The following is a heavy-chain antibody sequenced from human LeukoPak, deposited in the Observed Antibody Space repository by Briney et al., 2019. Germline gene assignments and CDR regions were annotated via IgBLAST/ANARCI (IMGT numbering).Heavy chain of an antibody. Sequence: PGGSLRLSCAASGFIFSNYGIHWVRQAPGKGLEWVALIWSDGSHKYYTDSVKGRFTISRDNSKNTVYLQMNSLRAEDTAVYYCAREEDGDYHFDYWGQGTLVTVSS. CDR1: GFIFSNYG. V-gene: IGHV3-33*01. CDR3: AREEDGDYHFDY. D-gene: IGHD4-17*01. J-gene: IGHJ4*02. CDR2: IWSDGSHK.